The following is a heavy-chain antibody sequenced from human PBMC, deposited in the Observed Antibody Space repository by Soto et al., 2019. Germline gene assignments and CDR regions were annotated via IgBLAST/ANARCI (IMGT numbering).Heavy chain of an antibody. Sequence: SGPTLVNPTETLTLTCTVSGFSLSNARMGVSWIRQPPGKALEWLAHIFSNDEKSYSTSLKSRLTISKDTSKSQVVLTMTNMDPVDTATYYCARIRLNPRMDCTNGVCYQTIPYYFDYWGQGTLVTVSS. CDR2: IFSNDEK. J-gene: IGHJ4*02. CDR1: GFSLSNARMG. CDR3: ARIRLNPRMDCTNGVCYQTIPYYFDY. D-gene: IGHD2-8*01. V-gene: IGHV2-26*01.